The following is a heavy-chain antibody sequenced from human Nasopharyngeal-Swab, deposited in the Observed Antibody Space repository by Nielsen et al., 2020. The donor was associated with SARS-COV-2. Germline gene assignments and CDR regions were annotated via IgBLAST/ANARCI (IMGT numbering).Heavy chain of an antibody. Sequence: SLKISCAASGFTFDDYAMHWVRQAPGKGLEWVSGISWNSGSIGYADSAKGRFTISRDNAKNSLYLQMNSLRAEDTALYYCAKVMGRAIPYGMDVWGQGTTVTVSS. CDR3: AKVMGRAIPYGMDV. D-gene: IGHD2-21*01. CDR2: ISWNSGSI. CDR1: GFTFDDYA. J-gene: IGHJ6*02. V-gene: IGHV3-9*01.